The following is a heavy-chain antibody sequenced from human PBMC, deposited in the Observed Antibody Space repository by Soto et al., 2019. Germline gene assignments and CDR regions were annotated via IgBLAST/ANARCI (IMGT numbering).Heavy chain of an antibody. J-gene: IGHJ3*02. CDR2: IRSKTDGGTT. CDR3: TTTRPGTNVFDN. V-gene: IGHV3-15*01. D-gene: IGHD6-13*01. CDR1: VITFSNAW. Sequence: GSLRLACAASVITFSNAWMNWARQAPGKGLEYIGRIRSKTDGGTTEYAAPVEGRFTISRDDSKNTLYLQMGGLKTEDTAVYYCTTTRPGTNVFDNWGQGTLVTV.